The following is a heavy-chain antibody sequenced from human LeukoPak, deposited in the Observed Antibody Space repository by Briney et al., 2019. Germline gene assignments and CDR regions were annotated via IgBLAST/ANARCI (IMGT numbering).Heavy chain of an antibody. CDR1: GYTFTGYY. V-gene: IGHV1-2*02. J-gene: IGHJ5*02. Sequence: ASVKVSCKASGYTFTGYYMHWVRQAPGQGLEWMGWINPNSGGTNYAQKFQGRVTMTRDTSISTAYMELSRLRSDDTAVYYCARDEGGDGYNYNWFDPWGQGTLVTVSS. CDR3: ARDEGGDGYNYNWFDP. CDR2: INPNSGGT. D-gene: IGHD5-24*01.